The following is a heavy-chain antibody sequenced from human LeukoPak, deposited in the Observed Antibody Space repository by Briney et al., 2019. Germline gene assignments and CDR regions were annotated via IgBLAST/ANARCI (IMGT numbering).Heavy chain of an antibody. D-gene: IGHD3-10*01. Sequence: PGGSLRLSCAASAFTFSNYNMNWVRQAPGKGLEWVSSITSSGSYIYYADSVKGRFTISRDNAKNSVYLQMNSLRAEDTAVYYCARETYYGSGSYFDYWGQGTLVTVSS. CDR1: AFTFSNYN. J-gene: IGHJ4*02. V-gene: IGHV3-21*01. CDR2: ITSSGSYI. CDR3: ARETYYGSGSYFDY.